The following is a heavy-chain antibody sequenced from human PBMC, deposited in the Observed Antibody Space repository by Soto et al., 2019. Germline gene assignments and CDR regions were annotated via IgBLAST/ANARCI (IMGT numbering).Heavy chain of an antibody. CDR2: IYYSGSP. V-gene: IGHV4-39*01. D-gene: IGHD2-2*01. Sequence: SETLSLTCTVSGGSVSSTSYYWGWIRQPPGKGLEWIANIYYSGSPYYSPSLKSRVTISLDTSKNQFSLKLSSATAADTAVYYCVRQKRLPATLHFDYWGQGTLVTVSS. J-gene: IGHJ4*02. CDR1: GGSVSSTSYY. CDR3: VRQKRLPATLHFDY.